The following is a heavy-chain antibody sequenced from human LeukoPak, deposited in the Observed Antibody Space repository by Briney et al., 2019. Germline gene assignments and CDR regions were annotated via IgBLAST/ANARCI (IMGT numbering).Heavy chain of an antibody. CDR3: AKDQGSVIAARPDY. D-gene: IGHD6-6*01. CDR1: GFTFRSYA. V-gene: IGHV3-23*01. Sequence: PGGSLRLSCAASGFTFRSYAMSWVRQAPGKGLEWVSAISGSGGSTYYADSVKGRFTISRDNSKNTLYLQMNSLRAEDTAVYYCAKDQGSVIAARPDYWGQGTLVTVSS. CDR2: ISGSGGST. J-gene: IGHJ4*02.